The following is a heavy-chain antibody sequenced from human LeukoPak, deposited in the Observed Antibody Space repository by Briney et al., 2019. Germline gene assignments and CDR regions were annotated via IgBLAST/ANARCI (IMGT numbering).Heavy chain of an antibody. CDR3: AKDLEGMRSYDHYGMDV. D-gene: IGHD5-24*01. CDR2: ISYAANYK. J-gene: IGHJ6*02. V-gene: IGHV3-30*18. Sequence: GGSLRLSCAASGFTFSNYGMHWVRQAPGKGLEWVAVISYAANYKYYADSVKGRFTISRDNSKNTLYLQMSSLRGEDTAVYYCAKDLEGMRSYDHYGMDVWGQGTTVTVSS. CDR1: GFTFSNYG.